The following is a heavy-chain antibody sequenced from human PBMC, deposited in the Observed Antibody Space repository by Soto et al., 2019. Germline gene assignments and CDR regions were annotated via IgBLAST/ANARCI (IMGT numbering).Heavy chain of an antibody. J-gene: IGHJ5*02. D-gene: IGHD2-15*01. CDR2: IKQDGSEK. CDR1: GFTFSSDW. V-gene: IGHV3-7*03. CDR3: ARSVVVVVAATPGWFDP. Sequence: GGSLRLSCAASGFTFSSDWMSWGRQAPGKGLEWVANIKQDGSEKYYVDSVKGRFTISRDNAKNSLYLQMNSLRAEDTAVYYCARSVVVVVAATPGWFDPWGQGTLVTVSS.